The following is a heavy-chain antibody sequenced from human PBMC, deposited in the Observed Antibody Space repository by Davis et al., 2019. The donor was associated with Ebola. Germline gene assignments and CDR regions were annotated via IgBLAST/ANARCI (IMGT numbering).Heavy chain of an antibody. CDR1: GNTFTNYY. Sequence: ASVKVSCKTSGNTFTNYYIHWVRQSPGQGLEWMGIDNPSGDITSYAPRFQDRITLTRDTSTSTVYMELTSLRSDDTAVYFCIREDDFGDHVESYWGQGTLVTVSS. V-gene: IGHV1-46*03. J-gene: IGHJ4*02. D-gene: IGHD4-17*01. CDR3: IREDDFGDHVESY. CDR2: DNPSGDIT.